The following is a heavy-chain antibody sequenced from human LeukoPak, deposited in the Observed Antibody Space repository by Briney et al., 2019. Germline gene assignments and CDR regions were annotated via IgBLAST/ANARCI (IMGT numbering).Heavy chain of an antibody. CDR2: ISSNGGGT. V-gene: IGHV3-64*02. CDR1: GFTFRSYA. CDR3: ARAGYCSGGSCYSHAFDI. Sequence: GGSLRLSCAASGFTFRSYAMHWVRQAPGKGLECVSGISSNGGGTYYADSVKGRFTISRDNSKNTLFLQMGSLRAEDMAVYYCARAGYCSGGSCYSHAFDIWGQGTMVTVSS. J-gene: IGHJ3*02. D-gene: IGHD2-15*01.